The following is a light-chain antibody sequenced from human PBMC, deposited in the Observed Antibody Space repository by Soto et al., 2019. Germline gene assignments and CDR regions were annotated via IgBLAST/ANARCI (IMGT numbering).Light chain of an antibody. CDR3: QSYDNSLRGWV. Sequence: QSVLTQPPSVSGAPGQRVTISCTGSASNFGAGYDVHWYQQIPGTAPKILIFATKIRPSGVPDRFSASKSGTSASLAITGLQTEDEAHYYCQSYDNSLRGWVFGGGTKVTVL. V-gene: IGLV1-40*01. J-gene: IGLJ3*02. CDR1: ASNFGAGYD. CDR2: ATK.